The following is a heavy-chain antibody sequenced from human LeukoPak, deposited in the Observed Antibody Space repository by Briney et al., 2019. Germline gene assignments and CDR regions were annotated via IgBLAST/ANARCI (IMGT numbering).Heavy chain of an antibody. Sequence: PSETLSLTCTVSGGSINNYYWSWIRQPPGKGLEWIGYIYYSGSTNYNPSLKSRVTISLDTSKNQFSLKLSSVTAADTAVYYCARRRVESGTITEDNWFDPWGQETLVTVSS. CDR1: GGSINNYY. V-gene: IGHV4-59*08. CDR2: IYYSGST. CDR3: ARRRVESGTITEDNWFDP. J-gene: IGHJ5*02. D-gene: IGHD5-24*01.